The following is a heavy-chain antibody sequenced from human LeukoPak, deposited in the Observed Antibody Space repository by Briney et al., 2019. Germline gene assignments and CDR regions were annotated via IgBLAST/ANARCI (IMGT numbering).Heavy chain of an antibody. CDR1: GGSISSGDYY. J-gene: IGHJ3*02. D-gene: IGHD2-2*02. V-gene: IGHV4-30-4*08. CDR2: IYYSEST. Sequence: SETLSLTCTVSGGSISSGDYYWSWIRQPPGNGLEWIGYIYYSESTYYNASLKSRVTISVDTSKNQFSLKLSSVTAADTAVYYCARDCGSTSCYTGWSTGVFDIWGQGTMVTVSS. CDR3: ARDCGSTSCYTGWSTGVFDI.